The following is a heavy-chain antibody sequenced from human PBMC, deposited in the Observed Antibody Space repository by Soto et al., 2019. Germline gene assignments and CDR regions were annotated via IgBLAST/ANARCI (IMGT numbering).Heavy chain of an antibody. D-gene: IGHD2-15*01. J-gene: IGHJ4*02. CDR2: IYHSGST. CDR3: ARAGSGSANFDY. CDR1: GGSISSGGYS. Sequence: QLQLQESGSGLVKPSPTLSLTCAVSGGSISSGGYSWSWIRQPPGKGLEWIGYIYHSGSTYYNPSLKSRVTRSVDRSKNQFSLKLSSVTAADTAVYYCARAGSGSANFDYWGQGTLVTVSS. V-gene: IGHV4-30-2*01.